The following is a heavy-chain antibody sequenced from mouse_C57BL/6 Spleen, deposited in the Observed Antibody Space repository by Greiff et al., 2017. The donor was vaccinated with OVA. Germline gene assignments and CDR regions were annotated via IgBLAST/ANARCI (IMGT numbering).Heavy chain of an antibody. D-gene: IGHD2-4*01. J-gene: IGHJ4*01. CDR3: ARRMITEDYYAMDY. CDR1: GYSFTGYY. Sequence: VQLQQSGPELVKPGASVKISCKASGYSFTGYYMHWVKQSSEKSLEWIGEINPSTGGTSYNQKFKGKATLTVDKSSSTAYMQLKSLTSEDSAVYYCARRMITEDYYAMDYWGQGTSVTVSS. CDR2: INPSTGGT. V-gene: IGHV1-43*01.